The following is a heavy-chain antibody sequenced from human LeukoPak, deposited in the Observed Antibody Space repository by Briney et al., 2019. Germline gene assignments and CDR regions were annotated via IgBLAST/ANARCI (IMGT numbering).Heavy chain of an antibody. J-gene: IGHJ3*02. D-gene: IGHD6-6*01. CDR3: ARRPPALGAFDI. Sequence: PSETLSLTCTVSGGSISSYYWSWIRQPPGKGLEWIGSFYSSGSTYYNPSLKSRVTISADTSKNQFSLQLSSVTAADTAIYYCARRPPALGAFDIWGHGTMVTVSS. CDR2: FYSSGST. V-gene: IGHV4-59*05. CDR1: GGSISSYY.